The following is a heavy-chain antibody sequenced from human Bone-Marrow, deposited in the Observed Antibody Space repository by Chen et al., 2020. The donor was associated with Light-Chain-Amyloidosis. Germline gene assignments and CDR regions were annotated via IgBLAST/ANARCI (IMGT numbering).Heavy chain of an antibody. V-gene: IGHV3-23*04. CDR2: VSGSTVST. CDR1: GFNFSSFG. J-gene: IGHJ4*02. Sequence: EVQLVESGGGLVQPGGSLRLSCATSGFNFSSFGMSWVRQAPGKGLEWVSTVSGSTVSTYYAGAVNGRFIISRDNSKSTLYLQMNSLRAGDTAVYFCTRKGGYFDVWGQGSLVTVSS. CDR3: TRKGGYFDV. D-gene: IGHD3-10*01.